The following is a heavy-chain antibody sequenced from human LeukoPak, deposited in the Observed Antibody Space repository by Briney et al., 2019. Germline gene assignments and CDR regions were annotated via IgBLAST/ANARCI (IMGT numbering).Heavy chain of an antibody. CDR3: ARDTPRSLRGYFDAPNANAFDI. CDR2: ISGSSSTI. V-gene: IGHV3-48*01. Sequence: GGSLRLSCAASGFSFSSYSMNWVRQAPGKGLEWVSYISGSSSTIYYADSVKGRFTISRDNAKNSLYLQMNSLRAEDTAVYYCARDTPRSLRGYFDAPNANAFDIWGQGTMVTVSS. J-gene: IGHJ3*02. D-gene: IGHD3-9*01. CDR1: GFSFSSYS.